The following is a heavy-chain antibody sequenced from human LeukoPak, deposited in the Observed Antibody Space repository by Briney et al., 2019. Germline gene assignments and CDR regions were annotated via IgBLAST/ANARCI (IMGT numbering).Heavy chain of an antibody. V-gene: IGHV3-23*01. CDR3: AKDNFGLVPYCFDS. CDR1: GFTFTDYA. D-gene: IGHD2-21*01. J-gene: IGHJ4*02. CDR2: IGGGGFNT. Sequence: GGSLRLSCVASGFTFTDYAMSWVRQAPGKGLEWVSSIGGGGFNTHYADSVKGRFSISRDTSTNTLYLQMNSLRADDSALYYCAKDNFGLVPYCFDSWGQGTLVTVSS.